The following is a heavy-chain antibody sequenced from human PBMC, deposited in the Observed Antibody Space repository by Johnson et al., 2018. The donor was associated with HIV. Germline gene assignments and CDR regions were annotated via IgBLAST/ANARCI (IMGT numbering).Heavy chain of an antibody. D-gene: IGHD1-26*01. J-gene: IGHJ3*02. Sequence: VQLVESGGGLVQPGGSLRLSCAASGFTISGYYMSWVRQAPGKVPEWVSVVSSGGTSYYADSVKGRFTISRDNAKNSLYLQMNSLRGEDTAVYYCARVGDAFDIWGQGTMVTVSS. CDR3: ARVGDAFDI. V-gene: IGHV3-66*01. CDR2: VSSGGTS. CDR1: GFTISGYY.